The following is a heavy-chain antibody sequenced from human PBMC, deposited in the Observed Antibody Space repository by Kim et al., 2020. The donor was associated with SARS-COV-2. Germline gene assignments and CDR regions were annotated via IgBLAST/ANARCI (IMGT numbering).Heavy chain of an antibody. CDR1: GGSISSSSYY. CDR3: ARVLRYFDWAPSEYFQ. V-gene: IGHV4-39*07. Sequence: SETLSLTCTVSGGSISSSSYYWGWIRQPPGKGLEWIGSIYYSGSTYYNPSLKSRVTISVDTSKNQFSLKLSSLTAADTAVYYCARVLRYFDWAPSEYFQ. D-gene: IGHD3-9*01. CDR2: IYYSGST. J-gene: IGHJ1*01.